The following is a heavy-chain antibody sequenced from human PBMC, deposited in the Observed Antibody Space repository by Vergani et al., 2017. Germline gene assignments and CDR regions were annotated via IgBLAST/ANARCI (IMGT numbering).Heavy chain of an antibody. Sequence: HVQLQESGPGLVKPSETLSLTCTVSGAAIKDFYWSWFRQPPGKGLEWIGYVYYTGSTTYNPSLKSRVTISVDTSNNQFSLRMTSLTAADTAIYYCARDRDLYCRSTTSCHNWFDPWGQGSLVTVSS. CDR3: ARDRDLYCRSTTSCHNWFDP. J-gene: IGHJ5*02. V-gene: IGHV4-59*01. CDR1: GAAIKDFY. D-gene: IGHD2/OR15-2a*01. CDR2: VYYTGST.